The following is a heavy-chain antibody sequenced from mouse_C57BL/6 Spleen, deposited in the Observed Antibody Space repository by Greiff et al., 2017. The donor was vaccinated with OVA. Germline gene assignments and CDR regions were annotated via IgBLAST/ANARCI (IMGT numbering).Heavy chain of an antibody. CDR1: GYAFSSYW. V-gene: IGHV1-80*01. Sequence: QVQLQQSGAELVKPGASVKLSCKASGYAFSSYWMNWVKQRPGKGLEWIGQIYPGDGDTNYNGKFKGKATLTADKSSSTAYMQLSSLTSEDSAVYFCARSKDGTVVDYWGQGTTLTVSS. CDR2: IYPGDGDT. CDR3: ARSKDGTVVDY. J-gene: IGHJ2*01. D-gene: IGHD1-1*01.